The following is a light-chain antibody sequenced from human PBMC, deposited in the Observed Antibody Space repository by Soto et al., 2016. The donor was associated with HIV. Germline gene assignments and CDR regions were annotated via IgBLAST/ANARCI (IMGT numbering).Light chain of an antibody. J-gene: IGKJ4*01. CDR3: MQPLQIPIT. CDR2: FGS. Sequence: DIVMTQSPLSLSVNVGEPASISCRSSQSLRKSNGYTYLDWYVQKPGQSPQLLIYFGSHRSAEFPDRFSGSGSGTNFTLTITSVEAEDVGIYYCMQPLQIPITFGGGTRVAI. V-gene: IGKV2-28*01. CDR1: QSLRKSNGYTY.